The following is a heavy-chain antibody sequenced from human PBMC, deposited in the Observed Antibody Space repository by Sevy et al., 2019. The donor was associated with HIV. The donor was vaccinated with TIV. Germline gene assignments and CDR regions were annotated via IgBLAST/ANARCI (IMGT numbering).Heavy chain of an antibody. Sequence: ASVKVSCKASGYTFTGYYMHWVRQAPGQGLEWMGWINPNSGGTNYAQKFQGRVTMTRDTSISTAYMGLSRLRSDDTAVYYCARVRGYCSSTSCYFYFDYWGQGTLVTVSS. CDR3: ARVRGYCSSTSCYFYFDY. V-gene: IGHV1-2*02. J-gene: IGHJ4*02. CDR1: GYTFTGYY. D-gene: IGHD2-2*01. CDR2: INPNSGGT.